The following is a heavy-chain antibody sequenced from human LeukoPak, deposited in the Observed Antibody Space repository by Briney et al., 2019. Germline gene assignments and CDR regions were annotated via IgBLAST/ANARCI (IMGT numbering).Heavy chain of an antibody. V-gene: IGHV1-46*01. J-gene: IGHJ3*02. CDR1: GYTFTSYY. D-gene: IGHD1-26*01. Sequence: ASVKVSCKASGYTFTSYYMHWVRQAPGQGLEWMGIINPSGGSTSYAQKFQGRVTMTRDTSTSTVYMELSSLRSEDTAVYYCARTPHHSGSYYYAFDIWGQGTMVTVSS. CDR3: ARTPHHSGSYYYAFDI. CDR2: INPSGGST.